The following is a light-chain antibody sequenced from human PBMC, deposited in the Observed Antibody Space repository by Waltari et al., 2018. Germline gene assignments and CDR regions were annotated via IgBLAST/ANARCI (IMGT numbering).Light chain of an antibody. CDR2: TND. CDR3: AAWDDRLREV. J-gene: IGLJ3*02. CDR1: SSNIGSNY. V-gene: IGLV1-47*01. Sequence: QSLLTQPPSASGTPGQRVTISCSGSSSNIGSNYVYWYQQLPGTAPKLLIYTNDPRACGVPFPFSRSNSATSPSIAISGLRYEAEDNCYGAAWDDRLREVFGGGTRLTVL.